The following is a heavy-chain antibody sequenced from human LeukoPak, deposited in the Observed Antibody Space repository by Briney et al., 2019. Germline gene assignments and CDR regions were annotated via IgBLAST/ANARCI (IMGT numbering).Heavy chain of an antibody. CDR3: ARTDYGDYVGWFDP. D-gene: IGHD4-17*01. CDR2: ISSSGSTI. V-gene: IGHV3-11*01. J-gene: IGHJ5*02. CDR1: GFRFSDYW. Sequence: SGGSLRLSCAASGFRFSDYWMNWIRQAPGKGLEWVSYISSSGSTIYYADSVKGRFTISRDNAKNSLYLQMNGLRAEDTAVYYCARTDYGDYVGWFDPWGQGTLVTVSS.